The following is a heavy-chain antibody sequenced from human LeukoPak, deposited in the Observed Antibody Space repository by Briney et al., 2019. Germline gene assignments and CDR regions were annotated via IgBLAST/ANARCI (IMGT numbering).Heavy chain of an antibody. CDR1: GFTFSSYS. Sequence: AGGSLRLSCAASGFTFSSYSMNWVRQAPGKGLEWVSSISSSSSYMYYADSVKGRFTISRDNAKNSLYLQMNSLRAEDTAVYYCARDPVVPAAIRAPDLNWFDPWGQGTLVTVSS. CDR3: ARDPVVPAAIRAPDLNWFDP. D-gene: IGHD2-2*02. V-gene: IGHV3-21*01. CDR2: ISSSSSYM. J-gene: IGHJ5*02.